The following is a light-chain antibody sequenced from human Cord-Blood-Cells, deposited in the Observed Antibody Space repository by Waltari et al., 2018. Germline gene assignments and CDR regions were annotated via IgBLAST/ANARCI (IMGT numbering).Light chain of an antibody. V-gene: IGKV1-39*01. CDR3: QQSYSTLPYT. CDR2: AAS. Sequence: DIQMTQSPSSLSASVGDRGTINCRASQSISSYLNWYQQKPGKAPTLLIYAASSLQSGVPSRFSGSGSGTDFTLTISSLQPEDFATYYCQQSYSTLPYTFGQGTKLEIK. J-gene: IGKJ2*01. CDR1: QSISSY.